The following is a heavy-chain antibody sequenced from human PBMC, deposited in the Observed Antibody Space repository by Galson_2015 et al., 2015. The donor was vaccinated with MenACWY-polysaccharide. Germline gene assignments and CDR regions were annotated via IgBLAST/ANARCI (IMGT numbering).Heavy chain of an antibody. J-gene: IGHJ6*02. CDR2: ISGSADRT. CDR3: AKEGLGGMDV. Sequence: SLRLSCAASGFTFTSSAMTWVRQAPGKGLEWVSSISGSADRTYYADSVKGRFTISRDRPRKTLFLQMNSLRAEDTAVYYCAKEGLGGMDVWGQGTTVTVSS. D-gene: IGHD7-27*01. CDR1: GFTFTSSA. V-gene: IGHV3-23*01.